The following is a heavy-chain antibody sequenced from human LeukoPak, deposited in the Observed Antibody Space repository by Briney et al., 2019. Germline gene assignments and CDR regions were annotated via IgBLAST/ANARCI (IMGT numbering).Heavy chain of an antibody. Sequence: SETLSLTCTVSGASISPYYWTWIRQPAGKGLEWIGHIYTSGSTNCNPSLKSRVTISVDTSKNQFSLKLSSVTAADTAVYYCARHGSSGWTSPHYYYYGMDVWGQGTTVTVSS. J-gene: IGHJ6*02. D-gene: IGHD6-19*01. CDR3: ARHGSSGWTSPHYYYYGMDV. V-gene: IGHV4-4*07. CDR2: IYTSGST. CDR1: GASISPYY.